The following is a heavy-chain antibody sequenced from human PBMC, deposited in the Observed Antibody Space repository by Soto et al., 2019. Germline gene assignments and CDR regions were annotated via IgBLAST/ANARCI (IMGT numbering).Heavy chain of an antibody. J-gene: IGHJ6*03. CDR2: IYYSGST. D-gene: IGHD3-10*01. V-gene: IGHV4-31*03. CDR1: GGSISSGGYY. Sequence: PSETLSLTCTVSGGSISSGGYYWSWIRQHPGKGLEWIGYIYYSGSTYYNPSLKSRVTISVDTSKNQFSLKLSSVTAADTAVYYCARDGGSGSYYYYYYYMDVWGKGTTVTVSS. CDR3: ARDGGSGSYYYYYYYMDV.